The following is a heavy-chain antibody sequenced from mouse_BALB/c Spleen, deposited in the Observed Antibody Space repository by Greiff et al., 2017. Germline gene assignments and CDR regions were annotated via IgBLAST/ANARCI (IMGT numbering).Heavy chain of an antibody. D-gene: IGHD2-10*02. Sequence: VQLVESGPGLVAPSQSLSITCTVSGFSLTSYGVHWVRQPPGKGLEWLGVIWAGGSTNYNSALMSRLSISKDNSKSQVFLKMNSLQTDDTAMYYCARDRVYGNPFAYWGQGTLVTVSA. V-gene: IGHV2-9*02. CDR3: ARDRVYGNPFAY. J-gene: IGHJ3*01. CDR1: GFSLTSYG. CDR2: IWAGGST.